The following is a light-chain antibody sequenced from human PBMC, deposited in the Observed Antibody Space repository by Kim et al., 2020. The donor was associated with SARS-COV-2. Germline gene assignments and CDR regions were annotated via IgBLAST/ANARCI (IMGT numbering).Light chain of an antibody. V-gene: IGLV1-40*01. J-gene: IGLJ3*02. CDR1: SSNIGSYD. Sequence: RGTISRTGNSSNIGSYDVHWYQHIPGTAPKLLIYGDINRPSGVPDRFSGSKSGTSASLAITGLQAEDEADYYCQSYDRSLSYSWVFGGGTQLTVL. CDR3: QSYDRSLSYSWV. CDR2: GDI.